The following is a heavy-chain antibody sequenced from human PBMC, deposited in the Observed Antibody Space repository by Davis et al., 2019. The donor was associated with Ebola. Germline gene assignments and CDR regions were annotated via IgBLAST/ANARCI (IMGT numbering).Heavy chain of an antibody. CDR3: ARGYCSGGSCYSCDY. CDR2: ISAYNGNT. J-gene: IGHJ4*02. D-gene: IGHD2-15*01. Sequence: ASVKVSCKASGYTFTSYGISWVRQAPGQGLEWMGWISAYNGNTNYAQKLQGRVTMTTDTSTSTAYMELRSLRSDDTAVYYCARGYCSGGSCYSCDYWGQGTLVTVSS. CDR1: GYTFTSYG. V-gene: IGHV1-18*01.